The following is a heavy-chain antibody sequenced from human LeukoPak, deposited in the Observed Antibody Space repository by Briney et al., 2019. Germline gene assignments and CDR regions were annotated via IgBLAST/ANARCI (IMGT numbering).Heavy chain of an antibody. J-gene: IGHJ3*02. V-gene: IGHV1-2*02. D-gene: IGHD3-16*02. CDR3: ARDRVITFGGVIVGGAFDI. CDR2: INPNSGDT. CDR1: GYTFSDYY. Sequence: ASVKVSCKTSGYTFSDYYIHWIRQAPGQGLEWVGWINPNSGDTDYAQKFQGRVTVTRDTSISTAYMELGRLRSDDTAVYYCARDRVITFGGVIVGGAFDIWGQGTMVTVSS.